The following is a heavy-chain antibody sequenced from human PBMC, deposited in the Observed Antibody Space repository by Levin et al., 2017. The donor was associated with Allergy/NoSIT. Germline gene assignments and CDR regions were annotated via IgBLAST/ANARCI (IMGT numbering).Heavy chain of an antibody. Sequence: PSETLSLTCAVSGGSISSSNWWSWVRQPPGKGLEWIGEIYHSGSTNYNPSLKSRVTISVDKSKNQFSLKLSSVTAADTAVYYCARGGWAGGSPSYFDLWGRGTLVTVSS. CDR3: ARGGWAGGSPSYFDL. CDR1: GGSISSSNW. J-gene: IGHJ2*01. V-gene: IGHV4-4*02. D-gene: IGHD2-15*01. CDR2: IYHSGST.